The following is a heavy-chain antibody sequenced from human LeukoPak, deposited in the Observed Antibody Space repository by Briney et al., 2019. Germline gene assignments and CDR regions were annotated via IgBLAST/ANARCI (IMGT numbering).Heavy chain of an antibody. CDR1: GFTFSSYS. D-gene: IGHD4-17*01. CDR2: ISSSSSYI. Sequence: PGGSLRLSCAASGFTFSSYSMNWVRQAPGKGLEWVLSISSSSSYIYYADSVKGRFTISRDNAKNSLYLQMNSLRAEDTAVYYCARGNDYGVFFVDVWGQGTTVTVSS. J-gene: IGHJ6*02. CDR3: ARGNDYGVFFVDV. V-gene: IGHV3-21*01.